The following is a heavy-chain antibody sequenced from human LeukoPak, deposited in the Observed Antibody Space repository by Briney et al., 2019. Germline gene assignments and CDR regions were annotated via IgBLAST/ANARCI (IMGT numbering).Heavy chain of an antibody. J-gene: IGHJ4*02. V-gene: IGHV3-23*01. Sequence: GGSLRLSCAASGFTFSSYAMSWVRQAPGKGLEWVSAISGSGGSTYYADSVKGRFTISRDNSKNTLYLQMNSLRAEDTAVYYCAKLNTFGGVIPWGYYFDYWGQGTLVTVSS. CDR1: GFTFSSYA. CDR2: ISGSGGST. CDR3: AKLNTFGGVIPWGYYFDY. D-gene: IGHD3-16*02.